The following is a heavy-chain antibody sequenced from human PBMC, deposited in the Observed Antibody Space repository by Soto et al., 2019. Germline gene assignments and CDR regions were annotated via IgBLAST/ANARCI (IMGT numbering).Heavy chain of an antibody. J-gene: IGHJ4*02. CDR1: GFTFSSYA. D-gene: IGHD6-13*01. Sequence: EVQLLESGGGLVQPGGSLRLSCAASGFTFSSYAMSWVRQAPGKGLEWVSVISGSGGSTYYADSVKGRFTISRDNSRNTLYLQMNSLRAEDTAVYYCASRSSSWYFDYWGQGTLVTVSS. CDR3: ASRSSSWYFDY. CDR2: ISGSGGST. V-gene: IGHV3-23*01.